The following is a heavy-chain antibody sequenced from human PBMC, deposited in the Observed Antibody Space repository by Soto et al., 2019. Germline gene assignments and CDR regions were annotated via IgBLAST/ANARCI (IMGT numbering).Heavy chain of an antibody. V-gene: IGHV3-53*01. J-gene: IGHJ6*02. D-gene: IGHD5-12*01. CDR3: ARDRGGYNSYYYGMDV. CDR1: GFTVSSNY. Sequence: GGSLRLSCAASGFTVSSNYMSWVRQAPGKGLEWVSVIYSGGSTYYADSVKGRFTISRDNSKNTLYLQMNGLRAEDTAVYYCARDRGGYNSYYYGMDVWGQGTAVTVSS. CDR2: IYSGGST.